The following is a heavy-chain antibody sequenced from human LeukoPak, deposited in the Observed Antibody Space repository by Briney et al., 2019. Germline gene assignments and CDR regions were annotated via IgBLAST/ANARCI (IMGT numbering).Heavy chain of an antibody. CDR1: GFTFSSYA. V-gene: IGHV3-23*01. CDR3: AKGFDFEGYYYYYMDV. Sequence: GGSLRLSCAASGFTFSSYAMSWVRQAPGKGLEWASLISGSGGSTYYADSVKGRFTISRDNSKNTLYLQMNSLRAEDTAVYYCAKGFDFEGYYYYYMDVWGKGTTVTISS. J-gene: IGHJ6*03. D-gene: IGHD3-9*01. CDR2: ISGSGGST.